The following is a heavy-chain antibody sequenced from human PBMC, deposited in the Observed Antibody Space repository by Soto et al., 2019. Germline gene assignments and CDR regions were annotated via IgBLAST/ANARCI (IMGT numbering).Heavy chain of an antibody. D-gene: IGHD3-22*01. CDR3: ARHRTMIVVGDALDF. V-gene: IGHV5-51*01. J-gene: IGHJ3*01. CDR1: GYSFTSYW. Sequence: GESLKISCKVSGYSFTSYWIGWVRQMPGKGLEWMGIIYPGDSDTRYSPSFQGQVTISADKSISTAYLQWSSLKASDTAMYYCARHRTMIVVGDALDFWGPGTMVTVSS. CDR2: IYPGDSDT.